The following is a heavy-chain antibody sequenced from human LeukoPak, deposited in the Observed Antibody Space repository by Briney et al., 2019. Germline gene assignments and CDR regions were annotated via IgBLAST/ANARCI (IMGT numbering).Heavy chain of an antibody. D-gene: IGHD6-19*01. CDR2: INANTGYP. CDR3: ARTIAVAGYMDV. V-gene: IGHV7-4-1*02. J-gene: IGHJ6*03. CDR1: GYMFTSYA. Sequence: ASVKVSCKASGYMFTSYAMNWVRQAPGQGLEWMGWINANTGYPTYAQGFTGRFVFSLDTSVSTAYLQISSLKTEDTAVYYCARTIAVAGYMDVWGKGTTVTVSS.